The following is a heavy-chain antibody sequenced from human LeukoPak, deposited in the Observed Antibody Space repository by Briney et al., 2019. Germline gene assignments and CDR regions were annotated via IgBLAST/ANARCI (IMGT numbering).Heavy chain of an antibody. J-gene: IGHJ4*02. CDR3: ARSPNYKGYFDY. CDR2: ISSFSSTI. CDR1: GFIFSSYE. V-gene: IGHV3-48*03. D-gene: IGHD3-10*01. Sequence: PGGSLRLSCAASGFIFSSYEMNWVRQAPGKGLEWVSYISSFSSTIYYADSVMGRFTIPRDNAKNSLYLQMNSLRAEDTAVYYCARSPNYKGYFDYRGQGTLVTVSS.